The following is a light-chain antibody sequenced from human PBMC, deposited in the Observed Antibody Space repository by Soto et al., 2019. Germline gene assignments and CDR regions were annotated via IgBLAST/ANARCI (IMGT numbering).Light chain of an antibody. CDR2: AAS. CDR3: QQANIFPIS. Sequence: DIQMNQYKSSVSASVGHRVTISCQASQGISRSLAWYQQKPGKAPKLLIYAASSLQSGVPSRFSGSGSGTDFTLTIINLQPEDFATYYCQQANIFPISFCQVARLEIK. V-gene: IGKV1D-12*01. J-gene: IGKJ5*01. CDR1: QGISRS.